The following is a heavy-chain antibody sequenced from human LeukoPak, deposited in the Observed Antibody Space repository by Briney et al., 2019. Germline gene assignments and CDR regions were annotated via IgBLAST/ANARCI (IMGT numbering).Heavy chain of an antibody. J-gene: IGHJ4*02. Sequence: GGSLRLSCATSGFTFRTPAFSWVRQAPGKGLEWVSYVGTSGDMTYYSASVTGRFTISRDNSKNSLFLQMTSLRVEDTAVYYCARDSGVGGTFDYWGQGSLLTVSS. CDR3: ARDSGVGGTFDY. CDR2: VGTSGDMT. CDR1: GFTFRTPA. D-gene: IGHD1-26*01. V-gene: IGHV3-48*04.